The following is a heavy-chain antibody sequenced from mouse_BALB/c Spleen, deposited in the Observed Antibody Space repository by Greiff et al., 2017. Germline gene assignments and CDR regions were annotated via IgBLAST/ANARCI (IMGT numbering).Heavy chain of an antibody. CDR2: IWSGGST. CDR1: GFSLTSYG. CDR3: ARVPDYGSAWFAY. V-gene: IGHV2-2*02. D-gene: IGHD1-1*01. Sequence: VQLQQSGPGLVQPSQSLSITCTVSGFSLTSYGVHWVRQSPGKGLEWLGVIWSGGSTDYNAAFISRLSISKDNSKSQVFFKMNSLQANDTAIYYCARVPDYGSAWFAYWGQGTLVTVSA. J-gene: IGHJ3*01.